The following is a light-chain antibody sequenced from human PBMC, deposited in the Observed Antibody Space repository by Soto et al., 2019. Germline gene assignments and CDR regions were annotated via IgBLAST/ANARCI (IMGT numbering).Light chain of an antibody. Sequence: QSALTQPPSASGSPGQTVTISCTGTSSDVGGYKYVYWYQQNSGKAPKLIIYDVNDRPSGVPDRFSGSKSDNTASLTVSGPEAEDEDDYYSSAYARLNNVVFGGGTKLTVL. J-gene: IGLJ2*01. CDR2: DVN. V-gene: IGLV2-8*01. CDR3: SAYARLNNVV. CDR1: SSDVGGYKY.